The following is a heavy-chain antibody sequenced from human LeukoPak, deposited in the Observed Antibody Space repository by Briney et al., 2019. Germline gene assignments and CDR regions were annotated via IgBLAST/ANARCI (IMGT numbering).Heavy chain of an antibody. CDR2: INHSGST. CDR1: GGSFSGYY. CDR3: ASTPVGSGELLGY. D-gene: IGHD3-10*01. V-gene: IGHV4-34*01. Sequence: SENLSLTCAVYGGSFSGYYWSWIRQPPGKGLEWIGEINHSGSTNYNPSLKSRVTISVATSKNQFSLKLSSVTAADTAVYYCASTPVGSGELLGYWGQGTLVTVSS. J-gene: IGHJ4*02.